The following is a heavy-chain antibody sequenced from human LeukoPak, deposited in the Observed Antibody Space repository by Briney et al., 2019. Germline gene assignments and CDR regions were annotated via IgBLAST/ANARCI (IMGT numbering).Heavy chain of an antibody. CDR2: ISSSSSYI. D-gene: IGHD3-22*01. CDR1: GFTFSSYS. Sequence: GGSLRLSCAASGFTFSSYSMNWVRQAPGKGLEWVSSISSSSSYIYYADSVKGRFTISRDNAKNSLYLQMNSLRAEDTAVYCCARKGGLGYYDSSGYPDYWGQGTLVTVSS. J-gene: IGHJ4*02. V-gene: IGHV3-21*01. CDR3: ARKGGLGYYDSSGYPDY.